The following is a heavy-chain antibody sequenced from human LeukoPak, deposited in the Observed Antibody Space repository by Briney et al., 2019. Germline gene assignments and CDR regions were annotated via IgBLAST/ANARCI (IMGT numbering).Heavy chain of an antibody. V-gene: IGHV4-34*01. D-gene: IGHD3-10*01. CDR3: ARGLRNYGFDY. CDR1: GGSFSGYY. CDR2: INHSGST. J-gene: IGHJ4*02. Sequence: PSETLSLTCAVYGGSFSGYYWSWIRQPPGKGLEWIGEINHSGSTNYNPSLKSRVTISVDTSKNQFSLKLSSVTAADTAVYYCARGLRNYGFDYWGQGTLVTVSS.